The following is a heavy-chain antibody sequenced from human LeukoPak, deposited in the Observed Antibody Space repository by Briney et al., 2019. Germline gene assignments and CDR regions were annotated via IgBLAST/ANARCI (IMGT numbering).Heavy chain of an antibody. CDR1: GFTFSSYW. Sequence: GGSLRLSCAASGFTFSSYWMSWVRQAPGKGLEWVANIKQDGSEKYYVDSVKGRFTISRDNTKNSLYLQMNSLRAEDTAVYYCSRQTRRDGYNYDYWGQGTLVTVSS. CDR2: IKQDGSEK. CDR3: SRQTRRDGYNYDY. J-gene: IGHJ4*02. V-gene: IGHV3-7*01. D-gene: IGHD5-24*01.